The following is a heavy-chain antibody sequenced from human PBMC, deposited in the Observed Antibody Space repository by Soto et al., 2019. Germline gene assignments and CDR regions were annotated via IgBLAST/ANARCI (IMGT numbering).Heavy chain of an antibody. CDR2: INHSGSA. Sequence: KPSETLSLTCAVYSGSFSDYSCNWIRQPPGKGLEWIGEINHSGSATYNPSLKSRVTMSIYTPNKRFSLKVSSVTAADTAVYYCARGRRFISGISRAPYNFGLDVWGQGTTVTVYS. V-gene: IGHV4-34*01. CDR3: ARGRRFISGISRAPYNFGLDV. J-gene: IGHJ6*02. CDR1: SGSFSDYS. D-gene: IGHD3-10*01.